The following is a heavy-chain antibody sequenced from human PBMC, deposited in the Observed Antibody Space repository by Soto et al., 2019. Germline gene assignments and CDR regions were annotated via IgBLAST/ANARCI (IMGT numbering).Heavy chain of an antibody. D-gene: IGHD2-2*01. V-gene: IGHV4-34*01. CDR3: ARVPDR. CDR1: GGSVRGSY. CDR2: INDSGST. J-gene: IGHJ5*02. Sequence: ASETLSLTCAVYGGSVRGSYWSWIRQPPGKGLEWIGEINDSGSTKYNPSLKSRVTISVDTSKNQFSLKLSSVTAADTAVYYCARVPDRWGQGTLVTVSS.